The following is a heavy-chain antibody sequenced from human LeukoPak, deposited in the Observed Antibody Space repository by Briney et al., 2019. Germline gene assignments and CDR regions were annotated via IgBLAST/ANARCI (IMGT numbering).Heavy chain of an antibody. Sequence: GGSLRLSCAASGFTFSSYAMSWVRQAPGKGLEWVSYISSSSSTIYYADSVKGRFTISRDSSKNTLYLQMNSLRAEDTAVYYCARTLEQQLVPGYFDYWGQGTLVTVSS. J-gene: IGHJ4*02. CDR1: GFTFSSYA. CDR3: ARTLEQQLVPGYFDY. CDR2: ISSSSSTI. D-gene: IGHD6-13*01. V-gene: IGHV3-48*01.